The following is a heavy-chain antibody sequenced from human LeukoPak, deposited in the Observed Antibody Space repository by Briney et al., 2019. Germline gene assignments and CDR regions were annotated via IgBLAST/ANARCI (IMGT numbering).Heavy chain of an antibody. Sequence: PGGSLRLSCAASGFTVSSDYMSWVRHAPGKGLEWVSLIYSGGDTYYADSVKGRFTISRDDSRRTLSLQMNSLRAEDTAVYYCAVGSTSVYTYGYPDYWGQGTLVTVSS. D-gene: IGHD5-18*01. J-gene: IGHJ4*02. V-gene: IGHV3-66*01. CDR1: GFTVSSDY. CDR3: AVGSTSVYTYGYPDY. CDR2: IYSGGDT.